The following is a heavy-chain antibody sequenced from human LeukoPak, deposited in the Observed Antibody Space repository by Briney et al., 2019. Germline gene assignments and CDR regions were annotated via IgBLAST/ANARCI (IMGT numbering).Heavy chain of an antibody. CDR2: INPNSGGT. V-gene: IGHV1-2*02. CDR1: GYTFTSYY. CDR3: ARDGITISTYYYYYMDV. D-gene: IGHD3-9*01. Sequence: ASVKVSCKASGYTFTSYYMHWVRQAPGQGLEWMGWINPNSGGTNYAQKFQGRVTMTRDTSISTAYMELSRLRSDDTAVYYCARDGITISTYYYYYMDVWGKGTTVTVSS. J-gene: IGHJ6*03.